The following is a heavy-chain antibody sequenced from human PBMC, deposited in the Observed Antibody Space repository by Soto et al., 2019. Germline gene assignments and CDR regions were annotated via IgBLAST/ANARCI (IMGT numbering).Heavy chain of an antibody. Sequence: SETLSLTCTVSGGSVSSGNYYWSWIRQPPGKGLEWIGFIYYSGSTNYNPSLKSRVTISLDTSKNQFSLKLSSVTAADTAVYYCASALYCSGSSCSFDPWGQGTXVTVSS. CDR1: GGSVSSGNYY. J-gene: IGHJ5*02. D-gene: IGHD2-15*01. CDR2: IYYSGST. CDR3: ASALYCSGSSCSFDP. V-gene: IGHV4-61*01.